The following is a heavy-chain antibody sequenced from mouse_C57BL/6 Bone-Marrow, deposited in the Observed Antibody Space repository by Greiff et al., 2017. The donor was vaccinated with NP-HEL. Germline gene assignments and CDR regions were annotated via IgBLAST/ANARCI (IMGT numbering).Heavy chain of an antibody. V-gene: IGHV7-1*01. D-gene: IGHD6-1*01. J-gene: IGHJ2*01. CDR3: ARDAPLPYYFDY. CDR1: GFTFSDFY. Sequence: EVQGVESGGGLVQSGRSLRLSCATSGFTFSDFYMEWVRQAPGKGLEWIAASRNKANDYTTEYSAYVKGRFTVSRDTSQSILYLQMNALRAEYTAIYYCARDAPLPYYFDYWGQGTTLTVSS. CDR2: SRNKANDYTT.